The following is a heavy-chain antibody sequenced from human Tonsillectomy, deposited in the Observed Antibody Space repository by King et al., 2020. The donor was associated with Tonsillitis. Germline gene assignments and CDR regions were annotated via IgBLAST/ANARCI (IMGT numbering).Heavy chain of an antibody. CDR3: ADGRGAGAFLSGMHDAFDI. CDR1: GFTFTSSA. CDR2: IVVGSGNT. D-gene: IGHD3-3*01. Sequence: QLVESGPEVKKPGTSVRVSCKASGFTFTSSAVQWVRQARGQRLEWIGWIVVGSGNTNYAQTVQERVTITRDMSTSTAYMELSSLRSEDTAVYYCADGRGAGAFLSGMHDAFDIWGQGTMVTVSS. V-gene: IGHV1-58*01. J-gene: IGHJ3*02.